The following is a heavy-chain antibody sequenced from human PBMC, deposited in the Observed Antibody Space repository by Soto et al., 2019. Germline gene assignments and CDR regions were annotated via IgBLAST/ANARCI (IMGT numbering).Heavy chain of an antibody. CDR3: ARGGYYDSSGYYQEGFDY. CDR2: IYYSGST. Sequence: PSETLSLTCTVSGGSNSSGGYYWSWIRQHPGKGLEWIGYIYYSGSTYYNPSLKSRVTISVDTSKNQISLKLSSVTAADTAVYYCARGGYYDSSGYYQEGFDYWGQGTLVTVSS. CDR1: GGSNSSGGYY. J-gene: IGHJ4*02. D-gene: IGHD3-22*01. V-gene: IGHV4-31*03.